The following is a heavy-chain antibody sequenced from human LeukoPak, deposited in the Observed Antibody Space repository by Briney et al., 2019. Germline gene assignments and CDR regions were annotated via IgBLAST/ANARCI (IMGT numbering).Heavy chain of an antibody. V-gene: IGHV1-2*02. D-gene: IGHD3-10*01. CDR2: INPNSGGT. Sequence: GASVKVSCKASGYTFTGYYMHWVRQAPGLGLEWMGWINPNSGGTNYAQKFQGRVTMTRDTSISTAYMELSRLRSDDTAVYYCATSPYGSGSFFYYYYYGMDVWGQGTTVTVSS. CDR1: GYTFTGYY. J-gene: IGHJ6*02. CDR3: ATSPYGSGSFFYYYYYGMDV.